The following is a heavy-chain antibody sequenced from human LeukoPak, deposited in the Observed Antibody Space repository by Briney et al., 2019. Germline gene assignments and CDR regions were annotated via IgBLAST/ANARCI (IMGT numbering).Heavy chain of an antibody. D-gene: IGHD3-22*01. Sequence: SETLSLTCTVSGDSISSGRYYWSWIRQPAGKGLEWIGRIYTSGSTYYNPSLKNRVTISVDTSKNLFSLKLSSVTAADTAVYYCARDYYDSSGYRLDAFDIWGQGTMVTVSS. V-gene: IGHV4-61*02. CDR1: GDSISSGRYY. CDR2: IYTSGST. CDR3: ARDYYDSSGYRLDAFDI. J-gene: IGHJ3*02.